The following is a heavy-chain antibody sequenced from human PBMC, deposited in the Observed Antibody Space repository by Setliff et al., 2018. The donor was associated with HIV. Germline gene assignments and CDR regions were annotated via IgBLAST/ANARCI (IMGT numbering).Heavy chain of an antibody. V-gene: IGHV1-46*01. Sequence: ASVKVSCKASGYTFTTYYIHYLRQAPGQGPEWMGIINPNGGSTNYAQKFEGRVAMTRDTSTSTVYMELSSLRSDDTAVYYCARLRPTAFFDYWGQGTLVTVSS. CDR1: GYTFTTYY. D-gene: IGHD3-3*01. CDR2: INPNGGST. J-gene: IGHJ4*02. CDR3: ARLRPTAFFDY.